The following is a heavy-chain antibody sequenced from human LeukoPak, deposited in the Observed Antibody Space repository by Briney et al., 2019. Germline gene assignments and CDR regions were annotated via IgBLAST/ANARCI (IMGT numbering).Heavy chain of an antibody. CDR1: GDSISSSNSY. Sequence: SETLSLTCTVSGDSISSSNSYWGWIRQPPGKGLEWFGSIYYSGSTYYNPSLKSRVSIPLDTSKKQFSLKLSSVTAADTAVYYCARRPAIIMDRGVVYYFDSWGQGILVTVSS. CDR3: ARRPAIIMDRGVVYYFDS. D-gene: IGHD3-10*01. J-gene: IGHJ4*02. V-gene: IGHV4-39*01. CDR2: IYYSGST.